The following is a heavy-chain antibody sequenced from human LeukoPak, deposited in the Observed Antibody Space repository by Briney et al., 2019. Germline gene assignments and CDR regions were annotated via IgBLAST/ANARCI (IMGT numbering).Heavy chain of an antibody. V-gene: IGHV1-2*06. CDR1: GYTFTGYY. CDR2: INPNSGGT. Sequence: ASVKVSCKASGYTFTGYYMHWVRQAPGQGLEWMGRINPNSGGTNYAQKFQGRVTMTRDTSISTAYVELSRLRSDDTAVYYCARAEPKSYNWNYGDYWGQGTLVTVSS. D-gene: IGHD1-20*01. J-gene: IGHJ4*02. CDR3: ARAEPKSYNWNYGDY.